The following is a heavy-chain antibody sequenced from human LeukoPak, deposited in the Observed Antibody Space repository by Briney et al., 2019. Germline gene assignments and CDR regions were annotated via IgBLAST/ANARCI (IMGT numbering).Heavy chain of an antibody. J-gene: IGHJ3*02. Sequence: SQTLSLTCTVSGGSISSGGYYWSWIRQHPGKGLEWIGYIYYSGSTYYNPSLKSRVTISVDTSKNQFSLKLSSVTAADTAVYYCARGRPGYSYGYALDIWGQGTMVTVSS. CDR3: ARGRPGYSYGYALDI. D-gene: IGHD5-18*01. CDR2: IYYSGST. V-gene: IGHV4-31*03. CDR1: GGSISSGGYY.